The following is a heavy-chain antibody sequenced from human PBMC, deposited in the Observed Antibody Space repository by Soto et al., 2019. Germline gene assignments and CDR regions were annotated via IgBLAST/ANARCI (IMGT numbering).Heavy chain of an antibody. Sequence: QVQLVQSGAEVKKPGSSVKVSCKASGGTFSSYAISWVRQAPGQGLEWMGGVIPILGTANYAQKFQGRVTITADESTSTAYMELSSLRSEDTAVYYCVMGIREQQFSLSYGMDVWGQGTTVTVSS. CDR1: GGTFSSYA. CDR3: VMGIREQQFSLSYGMDV. J-gene: IGHJ6*02. V-gene: IGHV1-69*01. D-gene: IGHD6-13*01. CDR2: VIPILGTA.